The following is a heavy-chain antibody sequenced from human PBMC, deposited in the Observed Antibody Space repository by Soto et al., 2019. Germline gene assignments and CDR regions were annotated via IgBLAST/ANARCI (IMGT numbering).Heavy chain of an antibody. CDR1: GFTFSSYA. Sequence: GGSLRLSCAASGFTFSSYAMSWVRQAPGKGLEWVSAISGGGGSTYYADSVKGRFTISRDNSKNTLYLQMNSLRAEDTAVYYCAKDLEYYDILTGYYNFDYWGQGTLVTVSS. CDR2: ISGGGGST. CDR3: AKDLEYYDILTGYYNFDY. J-gene: IGHJ4*02. V-gene: IGHV3-23*01. D-gene: IGHD3-9*01.